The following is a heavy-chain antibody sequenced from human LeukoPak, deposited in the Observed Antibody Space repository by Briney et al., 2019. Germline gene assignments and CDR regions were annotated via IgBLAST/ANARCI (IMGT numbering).Heavy chain of an antibody. Sequence: PSETLSLTCAVYGGSFSGYYWSWIRQPQGKGLEWDGEINHCGSTNYNPTPKSRVTISVDTSKHQLYLRLSSVTAADTAVYKCARVRITMVRGTRLKKEYDYWGQGTLVTVSS. CDR2: INHCGST. V-gene: IGHV4-34*01. CDR3: ARVRITMVRGTRLKKEYDY. J-gene: IGHJ4*02. CDR1: GGSFSGYY. D-gene: IGHD3-10*01.